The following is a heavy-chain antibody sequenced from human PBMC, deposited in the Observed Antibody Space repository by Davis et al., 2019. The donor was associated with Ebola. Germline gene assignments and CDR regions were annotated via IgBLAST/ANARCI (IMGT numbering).Heavy chain of an antibody. CDR3: ARDRSGDYSANWFDP. CDR1: GFTFSSYA. CDR2: ISGSGGST. V-gene: IGHV3-23*01. J-gene: IGHJ5*02. D-gene: IGHD4-17*01. Sequence: GESLKIFCAASGFTFSSYAMSWVRQAPGKGLEWVSAISGSGGSTYYADSVKGRFTISRDNSKNTLYLHMNSLRAEDTAVYYCARDRSGDYSANWFDPWGQGTLVTVSS.